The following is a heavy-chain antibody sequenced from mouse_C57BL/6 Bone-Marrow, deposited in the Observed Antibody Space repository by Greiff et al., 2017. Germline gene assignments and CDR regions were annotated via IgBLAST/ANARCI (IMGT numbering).Heavy chain of an antibody. J-gene: IGHJ2*01. CDR1: GFNIKDDY. CDR2: IDPENGDT. CDR3: TTYDYGSRYGGY. V-gene: IGHV14-4*01. Sequence: LVESGAELVRPGASVKLSCTASGFNIKDDYMHWVKQRPEQGLEWIGWIDPENGDTEYASKFQGKATITADTSSNTAYLQLSSLTSEDTAVYYCTTYDYGSRYGGYWGQGTTLTVSS. D-gene: IGHD1-1*01.